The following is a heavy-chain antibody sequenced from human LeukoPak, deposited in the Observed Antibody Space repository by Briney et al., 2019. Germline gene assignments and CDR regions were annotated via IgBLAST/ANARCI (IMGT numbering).Heavy chain of an antibody. V-gene: IGHV4-59*08. Sequence: SSETLSLTCTVSGGSISSYYWSWIRQPPGKGLEWIGYIYYSGNTNYNLSLRSRVTISVDTSKNQFSLKLSSVTAADTAVYYCARGYYDILTGKGYFDYWGQGTLVTVSS. J-gene: IGHJ4*02. CDR1: GGSISSYY. CDR3: ARGYYDILTGKGYFDY. D-gene: IGHD3-9*01. CDR2: IYYSGNT.